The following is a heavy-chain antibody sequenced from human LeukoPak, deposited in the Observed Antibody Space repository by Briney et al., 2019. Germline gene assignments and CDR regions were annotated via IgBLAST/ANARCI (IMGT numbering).Heavy chain of an antibody. CDR1: GFTFSSYX. D-gene: IGHD2-21*01. Sequence: PGGSLRLSCAASGFTFSSYXXHWVRQAPGKGLEXVAVISYDGSNKYYAESVKGRFTISRDNSKNTLYLQMNSLRAEDTAVYYCARDPFGDSTYYFDYWGQGTLVTVSS. V-gene: IGHV3-30*04. J-gene: IGHJ4*02. CDR3: ARDPFGDSTYYFDY. CDR2: ISYDGSNK.